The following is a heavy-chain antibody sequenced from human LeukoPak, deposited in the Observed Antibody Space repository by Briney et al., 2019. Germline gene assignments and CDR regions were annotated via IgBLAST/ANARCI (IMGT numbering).Heavy chain of an antibody. J-gene: IGHJ5*01. Sequence: PGGSLRLSCAASGFTFSSYSMNWVRQAPGKGLEWVSSISSSGSYIYYADSVKGRFTISRDNAKNSLYLQMNSLRAEDTAVYDCASYYRSGPGLFDPWGEGTLVTVSS. CDR2: ISSSGSYI. V-gene: IGHV3-21*01. D-gene: IGHD6-19*01. CDR3: ASYYRSGPGLFDP. CDR1: GFTFSSYS.